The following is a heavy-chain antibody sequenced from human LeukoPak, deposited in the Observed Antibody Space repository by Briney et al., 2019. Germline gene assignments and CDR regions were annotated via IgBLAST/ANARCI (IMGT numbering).Heavy chain of an antibody. CDR2: IGTAGYT. D-gene: IGHD6-19*01. CDR3: ARARGWYMHY. Sequence: GGSLRLSCAASGFTFSSYDMHWVRQPTGKNLEWVSVIGTAGYTYYPGSVKGRFTISRENAKNSVYLQINSLRAWDTAVYYCARARGWYMHYWGQGTLVPVSS. CDR1: GFTFSSYD. V-gene: IGHV3-13*01. J-gene: IGHJ4*02.